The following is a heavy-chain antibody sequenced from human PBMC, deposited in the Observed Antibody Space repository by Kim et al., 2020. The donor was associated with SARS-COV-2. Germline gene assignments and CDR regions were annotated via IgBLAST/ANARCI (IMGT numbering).Heavy chain of an antibody. J-gene: IGHJ4*02. CDR1: GFIFSSYW. CDR2: IKQDGSEK. V-gene: IGHV3-7*01. Sequence: GGSLRLSCVASGFIFSSYWITWFRQAPGRGLEWVANIKQDGSEKFYVDSVEGRFTISRDNAMDSLYLQMNSLRAEDTAVYYCTRDLELWGQGTLVTVSS. D-gene: IGHD1-7*01. CDR3: TRDLEL.